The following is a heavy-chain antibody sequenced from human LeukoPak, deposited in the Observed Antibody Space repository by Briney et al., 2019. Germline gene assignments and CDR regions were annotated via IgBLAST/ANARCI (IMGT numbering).Heavy chain of an antibody. CDR3: ARPTNYYDNSGYFYVGGGDWFFDL. Sequence: GRSLRLSCAASGFTFSSYGMHWVRQAPGKGLEWVSSMSGSGTTYYVDSVKGRFSISRDDSNNTLFLQMNGLRAEDTAVYYCARPTNYYDNSGYFYVGGGDWFFDLWGRGTLVTVSS. CDR2: MSGSGTT. CDR1: GFTFSSYG. V-gene: IGHV3-23*01. D-gene: IGHD3-22*01. J-gene: IGHJ2*01.